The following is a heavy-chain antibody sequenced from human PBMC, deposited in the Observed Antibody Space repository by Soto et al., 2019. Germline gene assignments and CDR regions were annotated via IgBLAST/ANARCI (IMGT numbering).Heavy chain of an antibody. Sequence: ASVRVSCKASGGTCISYTISWVRLAPGQELEWMGRIIPILGTANYAQKFQGRVTITADKSTSTAYMELSSLRSEDTAVYYCARDWKGAPNWFAPWGQGTLVTVSS. D-gene: IGHD1-1*01. J-gene: IGHJ5*02. V-gene: IGHV1-69*08. CDR2: IIPILGTA. CDR1: GGTCISYT. CDR3: ARDWKGAPNWFAP.